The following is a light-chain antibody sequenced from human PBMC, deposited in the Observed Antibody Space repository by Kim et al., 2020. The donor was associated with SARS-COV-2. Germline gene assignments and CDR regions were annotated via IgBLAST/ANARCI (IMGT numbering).Light chain of an antibody. Sequence: ALGQTVRITCQGDSLRSYYATWYQQKPRQAPVLVIYGRNNRPSGIPDRFSGSTSGNTASLTISGAQAEDEAGFYCQSRDSGGKVVFGGGTEVTVL. CDR3: QSRDSGGKVV. V-gene: IGLV3-19*01. J-gene: IGLJ2*01. CDR2: GRN. CDR1: SLRSYY.